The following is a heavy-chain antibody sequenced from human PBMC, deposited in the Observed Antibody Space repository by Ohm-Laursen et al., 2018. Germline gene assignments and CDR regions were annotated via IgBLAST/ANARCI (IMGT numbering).Heavy chain of an antibody. D-gene: IGHD2-2*02. V-gene: IGHV3-13*01. CDR2: IGTAGNT. J-gene: IGHJ6*02. CDR3: ARGRGGIVEVPGTIHTWDYGMNV. Sequence: SLRLSCAASGFTFSSYGMHWVRQATGKGLEWVSAIGTAGNTYYPGSVKGRFTISRENAKNSLYLQMNSLRAGDTAVYYCARGRGGIVEVPGTIHTWDYGMNVWGQGTTVTVSS. CDR1: GFTFSSYG.